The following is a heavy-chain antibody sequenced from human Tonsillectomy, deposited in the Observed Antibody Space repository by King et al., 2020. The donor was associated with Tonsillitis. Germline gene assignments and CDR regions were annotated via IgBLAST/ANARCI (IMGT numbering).Heavy chain of an antibody. J-gene: IGHJ4*02. Sequence: VQLVESGGGLVQPGGSLRLSCAASGFTFSSYDMHWVRQATGKGLEWVSAIGTAGDTYYAGSVKGRFTISRENAKKSLYFQMNSLRAEDTAVYYCARSYYSDFFDYWGQGTLVTVSS. V-gene: IGHV3-13*01. CDR3: ARSYYSDFFDY. CDR1: GFTFSSYD. CDR2: IGTAGDT. D-gene: IGHD1-26*01.